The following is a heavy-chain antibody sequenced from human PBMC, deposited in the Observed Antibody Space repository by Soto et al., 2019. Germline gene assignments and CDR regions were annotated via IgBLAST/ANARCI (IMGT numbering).Heavy chain of an antibody. CDR2: ISGSGGST. J-gene: IGHJ4*02. D-gene: IGHD2-21*01. Sequence: GGSLSLSCAASGFTFSSYAMSWVRQAPGKGLEWVSAISGSGGSTYYADSVKGRFTISRDNSKNTLYLQMNSLRAEDTAVYYCAKDSEMGVRLFDYWGQGTLVTVSS. CDR3: AKDSEMGVRLFDY. CDR1: GFTFSSYA. V-gene: IGHV3-23*01.